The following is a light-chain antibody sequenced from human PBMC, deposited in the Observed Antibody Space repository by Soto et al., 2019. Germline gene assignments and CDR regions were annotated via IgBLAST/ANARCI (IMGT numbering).Light chain of an antibody. CDR1: QGISSD. V-gene: IGKV1-9*01. CDR2: VAS. CDR3: QQLNSYPRAT. J-gene: IGKJ5*01. Sequence: DIQLTQSPSFLSASVGDRVTITCRASQGISSDLAWYQQKPGKAPKLLIYVASTLQTRVPSRFSGSGSGTEFTLTISSLQPEDFATYYCQQLNSYPRATFGQGTRLEIK.